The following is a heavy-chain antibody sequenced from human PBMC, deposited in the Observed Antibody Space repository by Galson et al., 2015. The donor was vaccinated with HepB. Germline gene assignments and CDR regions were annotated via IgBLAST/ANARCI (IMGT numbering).Heavy chain of an antibody. CDR1: GFTVSSNY. CDR3: ARVRSSWYGLGGMDV. CDR2: IYSGGST. J-gene: IGHJ6*02. Sequence: SLSLSCAASGFTVSSNYMSWVRQAPGKGLEWVSVIYSGGSTYYADSVKGRFTISRDNSKNTLYLQMNSLRAEDTAVYYCARVRSSWYGLGGMDVWGQGTTVTVSS. V-gene: IGHV3-53*01. D-gene: IGHD6-13*01.